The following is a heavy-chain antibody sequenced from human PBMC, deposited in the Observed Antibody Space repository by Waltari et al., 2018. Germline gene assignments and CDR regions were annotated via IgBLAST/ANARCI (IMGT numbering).Heavy chain of an antibody. CDR2: AHYSGTT. J-gene: IGHJ4*02. D-gene: IGHD3-10*01. CDR3: ARESGRDYFLDY. Sequence: QLQLQESGPGLVKPSETLSLTCTVSGGSISNFPYYWGWIRQSPEKGLEWIGIAHYSGTTHYTPSLRSRVTISVDTSKNQFSLKLSSVTAADTAVYYCARESGRDYFLDYWGQGTLVTVS. V-gene: IGHV4-39*07. CDR1: GGSISNFPYY.